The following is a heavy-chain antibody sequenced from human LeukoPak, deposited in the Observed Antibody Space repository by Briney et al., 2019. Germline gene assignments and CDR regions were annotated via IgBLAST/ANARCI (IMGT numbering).Heavy chain of an antibody. J-gene: IGHJ4*02. V-gene: IGHV1-69*04. Sequence: GASVKVSCRASGGTFSSYAISWVRQAPGQGLEWMGRIIPILGIANYAQKFQGRVTITADKSTSTAYMELSSLGSDDTAVYYCAATVTTSFLSYWGQGTLVTVSS. CDR1: GGTFSSYA. CDR3: AATVTTSFLSY. D-gene: IGHD4-17*01. CDR2: IIPILGIA.